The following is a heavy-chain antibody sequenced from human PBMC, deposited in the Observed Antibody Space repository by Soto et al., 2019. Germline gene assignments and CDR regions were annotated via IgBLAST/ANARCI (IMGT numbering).Heavy chain of an antibody. J-gene: IGHJ4*02. D-gene: IGHD2-15*01. CDR1: GYTFTSYG. CDR3: ARASRYCSGGSCYQNFDY. Sequence: ASVKVSWKASGYTFTSYGISWVRQAPGQGLEWMGWISAYNGNTNYAQKLQGRVAMTTDTSTSTAYMELSSLRSEDTAVYYCARASRYCSGGSCYQNFDYWGQRTLVTVSS. V-gene: IGHV1-18*01. CDR2: ISAYNGNT.